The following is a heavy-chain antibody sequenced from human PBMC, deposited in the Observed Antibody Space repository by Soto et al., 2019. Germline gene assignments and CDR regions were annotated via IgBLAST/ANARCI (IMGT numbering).Heavy chain of an antibody. CDR3: ATPGAFGGPSYGMDV. Sequence: QMPLVQSGAEVKKTGSSVKVSCEASGYTFTYRYLHWVRQAPGQALEWMGWITGLNGDTNFAQKFQGRVTLTRDRSMTTAYMELSSLTSDDTGIYYCATPGAFGGPSYGMDVWGQGTSVTVSS. CDR2: ITGLNGDT. V-gene: IGHV1-45*02. CDR1: GYTFTYRY. D-gene: IGHD2-15*01. J-gene: IGHJ6*02.